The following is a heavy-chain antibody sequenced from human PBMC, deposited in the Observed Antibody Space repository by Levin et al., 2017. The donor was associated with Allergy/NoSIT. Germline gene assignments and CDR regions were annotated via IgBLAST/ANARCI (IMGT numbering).Heavy chain of an antibody. D-gene: IGHD3-10*01. CDR3: ASRGSFDH. V-gene: IGHV3-30*03. CDR2: ITSDGSNK. CDR1: GLSFSDYG. Sequence: PGESLKISCAASGLSFSDYGMHWVRQAPDSGLEWVALITSDGSNKFYADSVKGRFIISRDNSRNVLYLQLNSLRPEDSAVYYCASRGSFDHWGQGTRVTVSS. J-gene: IGHJ4*02.